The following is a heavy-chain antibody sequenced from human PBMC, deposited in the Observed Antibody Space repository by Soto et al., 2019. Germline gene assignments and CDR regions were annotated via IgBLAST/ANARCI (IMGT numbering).Heavy chain of an antibody. D-gene: IGHD6-13*01. V-gene: IGHV4-30-2*01. Sequence: SETLSLTCAVSGGSISSGGYSWSWIRQPPGKGLEWIGYIYHSGSTYYNPSLKSRVTISVDRSKNQFSLKLSSVTAADTAVYYCARERPDGSRLDPWGQGTXVTVSS. CDR3: ARERPDGSRLDP. CDR1: GGSISSGGYS. J-gene: IGHJ5*02. CDR2: IYHSGST.